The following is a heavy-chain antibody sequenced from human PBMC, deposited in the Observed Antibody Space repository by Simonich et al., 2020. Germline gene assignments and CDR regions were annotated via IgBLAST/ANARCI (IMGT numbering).Heavy chain of an antibody. V-gene: IGHV4-59*08. J-gene: IGHJ4*02. D-gene: IGHD5-12*01. CDR3: ARHDRWLQFYFDY. CDR2: IYYSGST. CDR1: GGSIRSYY. Sequence: QVQLQASGPGLVKPSETLSLTCTVSGGSIRSYYWSWIRQPPGKGLGWIWYIYYSGSTNYNPSLKSRVTISVDTSKNQFSLKLSSVTAADTAVYYCARHDRWLQFYFDYWGQGTLVTVSS.